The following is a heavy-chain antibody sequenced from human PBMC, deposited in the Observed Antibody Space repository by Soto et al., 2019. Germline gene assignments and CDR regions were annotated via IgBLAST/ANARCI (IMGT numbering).Heavy chain of an antibody. D-gene: IGHD3-22*01. J-gene: IGHJ6*04. V-gene: IGHV5-51*01. CDR2: IYPGDSDT. CDR1: GYSFPNSW. Sequence: GESLKISCRTSGYSFPNSWIGWVRQMPGKGLDWMGIIYPGDSDTKYNPSFEGQVTLSVDKSISTAYLEWRSLKASDTAMYYCAMSDSTPYYYYGWDVWGKGTTVTVSS. CDR3: AMSDSTPYYYYGWDV.